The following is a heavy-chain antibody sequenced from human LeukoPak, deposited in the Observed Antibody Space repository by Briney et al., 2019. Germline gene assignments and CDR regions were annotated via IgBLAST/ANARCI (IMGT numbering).Heavy chain of an antibody. Sequence: GASVKVSCKASGYTFTGYYMHWARQAPGQGLEWMGWINPNSGGTNYAQKFQGRVTMTRDTSISTAYMELSRLRSDDTAVYYCARSLGYCSSTSCSMTVWGQGTTVTVSS. CDR1: GYTFTGYY. CDR2: INPNSGGT. CDR3: ARSLGYCSSTSCSMTV. V-gene: IGHV1-2*02. D-gene: IGHD2-2*01. J-gene: IGHJ6*02.